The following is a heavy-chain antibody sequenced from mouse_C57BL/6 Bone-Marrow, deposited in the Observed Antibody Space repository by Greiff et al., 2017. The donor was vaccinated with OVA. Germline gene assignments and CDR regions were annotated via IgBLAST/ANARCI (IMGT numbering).Heavy chain of an antibody. D-gene: IGHD2-5*01. CDR3: ARPYYSIFAY. Sequence: EVQGVESGGGLVKPGGSLKLSCAASGFTFSSYAMSWVRQTPEKRLEWVATISDGGSYTYYPDNVKGRFTISRDNAKNNLYLQMSHLKSEDTAMYYCARPYYSIFAYWGQGTLVTVSA. CDR1: GFTFSSYA. J-gene: IGHJ3*01. CDR2: ISDGGSYT. V-gene: IGHV5-4*01.